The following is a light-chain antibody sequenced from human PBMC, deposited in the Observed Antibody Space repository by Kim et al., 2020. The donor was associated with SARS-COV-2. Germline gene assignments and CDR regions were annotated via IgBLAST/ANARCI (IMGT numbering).Light chain of an antibody. CDR1: QSVSSSY. J-gene: IGKJ4*01. CDR2: GAS. V-gene: IGKV3-20*01. Sequence: PGERATLTCRASQSVSSSYLAWYQQKPGQAPRLLIYGASSRATGIPDRFSGSGSGTDFTLTISRLESEDFAVYYCQQYNNWPPLTFGGGTKVDIK. CDR3: QQYNNWPPLT.